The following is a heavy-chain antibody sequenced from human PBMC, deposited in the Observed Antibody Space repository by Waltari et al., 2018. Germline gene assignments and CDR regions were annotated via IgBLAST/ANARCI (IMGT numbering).Heavy chain of an antibody. Sequence: EVQLVESGGDLVQPGGSVRLSCAASGFTFSSSWMHWVRQAPGEGLVWVSRIKRDGTDTRYADSVKGRFTISRDNARNTLYLQMNNLRVDETALYYCARDVAVWSGYYGGWFDPWGQGTLVTVSS. V-gene: IGHV3-74*01. J-gene: IGHJ5*02. CDR2: IKRDGTDT. D-gene: IGHD3-3*01. CDR1: GFTFSSSW. CDR3: ARDVAVWSGYYGGWFDP.